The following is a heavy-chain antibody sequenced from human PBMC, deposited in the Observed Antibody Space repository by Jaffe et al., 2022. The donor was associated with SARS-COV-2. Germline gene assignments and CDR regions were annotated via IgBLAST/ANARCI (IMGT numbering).Heavy chain of an antibody. CDR1: GFTFSRYS. Sequence: QVQLVESGGGVVQPGRSLRPSCEASGFTFSRYSMHWVRQAPGKGLEWVAVISYDGSKKYYADSVKGRFTVSRDNSKNSLYLQMNSLRADDTAVYYCARDTQAYCGGDCYSYYYYYMDVWGKGTTVTVSS. V-gene: IGHV3-30*04. CDR2: ISYDGSKK. CDR3: ARDTQAYCGGDCYSYYYYYMDV. D-gene: IGHD2-21*02. J-gene: IGHJ6*03.